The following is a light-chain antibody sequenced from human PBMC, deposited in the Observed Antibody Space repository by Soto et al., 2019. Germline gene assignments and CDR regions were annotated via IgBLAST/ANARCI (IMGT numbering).Light chain of an antibody. CDR2: DVS. J-gene: IGLJ2*01. Sequence: QSALTQPRSVSGSPGQSVTISCTGTSSDVGGYNYVSWYQQHPGKAPKLMIYDVSNRPSGVPDRFSGSKSGTSASLAITGLQAEDEADYYCQSYDSSLSGVVFGGGTKLTVL. CDR1: SSDVGGYNY. V-gene: IGLV2-11*01. CDR3: QSYDSSLSGVV.